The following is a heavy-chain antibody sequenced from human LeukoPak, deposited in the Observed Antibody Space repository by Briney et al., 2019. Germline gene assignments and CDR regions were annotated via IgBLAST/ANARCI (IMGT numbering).Heavy chain of an antibody. Sequence: SETLSLTCTVSGGSISSSSYYWGWIRQPPGKGLEWIGSIYYSGSTYYNPSLKSRVTISVDTSKNQFSLKLSSVTAADTAVYYCATRYGYFSRFDYWGQGTLVTVSS. CDR2: IYYSGST. CDR1: GGSISSSSYY. V-gene: IGHV4-39*01. CDR3: ATRYGYFSRFDY. J-gene: IGHJ4*02. D-gene: IGHD5-18*01.